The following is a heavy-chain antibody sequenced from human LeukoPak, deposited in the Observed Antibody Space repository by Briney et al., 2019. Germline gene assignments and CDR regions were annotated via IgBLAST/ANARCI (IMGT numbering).Heavy chain of an antibody. CDR1: GVSISSGTYY. J-gene: IGHJ5*02. CDR2: IYYSETT. Sequence: PSETLSLTCTVSGVSISSGTYYWGWLRQPPGKGLEWFGTIYYSETTYYNPSLKSRFTISVDTSKYQFNLTLSSETDAETAVYYCVRCRQNPLTGCLRGLIWFDPWGQRTLVTVSS. D-gene: IGHD3-9*01. CDR3: VRCRQNPLTGCLRGLIWFDP. V-gene: IGHV4-39*01.